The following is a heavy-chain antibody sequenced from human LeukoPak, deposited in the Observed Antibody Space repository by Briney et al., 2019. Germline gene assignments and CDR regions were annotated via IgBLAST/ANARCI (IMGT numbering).Heavy chain of an antibody. D-gene: IGHD3-10*02. CDR2: ISSSSSPI. CDR3: AELGITMIGGV. J-gene: IGHJ6*04. Sequence: LRLSCXASGFTFSTYSMNWVRQAPGKGLEWVSYISSSSSPIYYADSVKGGFTISRDNAKNSLYLQMNSLRAEDTAVYYCAELGITMIGGVWGKGTTVTISS. CDR1: GFTFSTYS. V-gene: IGHV3-48*01.